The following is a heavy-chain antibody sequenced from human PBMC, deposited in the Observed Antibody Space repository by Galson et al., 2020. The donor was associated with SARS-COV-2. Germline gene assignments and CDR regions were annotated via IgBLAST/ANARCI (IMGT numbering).Heavy chain of an antibody. CDR3: ARDGRYYDSSGYYYRGGWYFDL. CDR1: GFPFSSYA. V-gene: IGHV3-30*04. J-gene: IGHJ2*01. Sequence: GESLKISCAASGFPFSSYAMHWVRQAPGKGLEWVAVISYDGSNKYYADSVKGRFTISRDNSKNTLYLQMNSLRAEDTAVYYCARDGRYYDSSGYYYRGGWYFDLWGRGTLVTVSS. CDR2: ISYDGSNK. D-gene: IGHD3-22*01.